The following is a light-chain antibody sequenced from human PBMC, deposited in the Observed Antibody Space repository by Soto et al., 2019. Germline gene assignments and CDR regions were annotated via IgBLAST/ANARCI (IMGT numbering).Light chain of an antibody. CDR2: GAS. CDR1: QSSSSNY. V-gene: IGKV3-20*01. CDR3: HQYGTSPYT. J-gene: IGKJ5*01. Sequence: EIVLTQSPGALSLSPGERATLSCRTSQSSSSNYLAWYQQKPGQAPRLLIYGASNRATGIPDRFTGSGSGTDFTLTISRLEPEDFAVYYCHQYGTSPYTFGQGTRL.